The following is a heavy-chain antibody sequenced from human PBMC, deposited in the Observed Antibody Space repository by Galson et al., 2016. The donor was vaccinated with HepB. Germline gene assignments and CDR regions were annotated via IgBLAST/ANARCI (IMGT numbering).Heavy chain of an antibody. CDR3: ARAYSRYFDL. Sequence: SLRLSCAASGFTISSYAIHWVRQAPGKGLEWVAVISSDGSNKQYADSVKGRFTISSDNSKNTLYVQMNSLRAEDTAVYYCARAYSRYFDLWGRGTLVTVSS. J-gene: IGHJ2*01. V-gene: IGHV3-30*04. CDR2: ISSDGSNK. D-gene: IGHD2-15*01. CDR1: GFTISSYA.